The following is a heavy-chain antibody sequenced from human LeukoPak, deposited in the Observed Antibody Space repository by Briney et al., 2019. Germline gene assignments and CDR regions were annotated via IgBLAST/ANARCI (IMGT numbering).Heavy chain of an antibody. CDR2: INTYNGVT. CDR1: GYTLSEIS. CDR3: ARRDHVWGSFICDY. V-gene: IGHV1-24*01. D-gene: IGHD3-16*01. J-gene: IGHJ4*02. Sequence: ASVKVSCKVSGYTLSEISMHWVRQAPGKGLEWMGWINTYNGVTNYLQRLQGRVTMTTDTSTSTAYMELTNLRSDDTAVYYCARRDHVWGSFICDYWGQGTLVTVSS.